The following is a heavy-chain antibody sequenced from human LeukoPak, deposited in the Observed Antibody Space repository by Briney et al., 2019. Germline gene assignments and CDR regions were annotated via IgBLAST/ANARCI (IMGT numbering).Heavy chain of an antibody. J-gene: IGHJ4*02. Sequence: GGSLRLSCAVSGFTFSGAAMSWVRQAPGKGLEWVSLISSSGSSTYYADSVKGRFTFSRDDSKNTLYLQMNSLRAEDTAVYYCAKDIQLSYWGQGALVTVSS. CDR3: AKDIQLSY. CDR1: GFTFSGAA. V-gene: IGHV3-23*01. CDR2: ISSSGSST. D-gene: IGHD2-2*01.